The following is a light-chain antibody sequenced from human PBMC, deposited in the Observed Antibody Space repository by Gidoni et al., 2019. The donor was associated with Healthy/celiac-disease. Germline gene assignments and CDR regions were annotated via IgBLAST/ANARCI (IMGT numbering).Light chain of an antibody. CDR1: ISDVGGYHY. CDR3: SSYTTSSTLDYV. V-gene: IGLV2-14*01. Sequence: QSALTQPAYESGSPGQSIPISCTGTISDVGGYHYVSWYQQHPVKAPKLILYEVSNRPSWVSNRFSGSKSGNTASLTISGLQAEDVADYYCSSYTTSSTLDYVFGTGTTVTVL. J-gene: IGLJ1*01. CDR2: EVS.